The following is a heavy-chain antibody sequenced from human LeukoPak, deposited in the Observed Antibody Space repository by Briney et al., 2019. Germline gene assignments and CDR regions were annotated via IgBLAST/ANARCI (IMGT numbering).Heavy chain of an antibody. CDR2: ISSSGSTI. Sequence: KPGGSLRLSCAASGFTFSDYYMSWIRQAPGEGLEWVSYISSSGSTIYYADSVKGRFTISRDNAKNSLYLQMNSLRAEDTAVYYCARVGEDYYGSGSYRPSYNWFDPWGQGTLVTVSS. J-gene: IGHJ5*02. D-gene: IGHD3-10*01. V-gene: IGHV3-11*01. CDR3: ARVGEDYYGSGSYRPSYNWFDP. CDR1: GFTFSDYY.